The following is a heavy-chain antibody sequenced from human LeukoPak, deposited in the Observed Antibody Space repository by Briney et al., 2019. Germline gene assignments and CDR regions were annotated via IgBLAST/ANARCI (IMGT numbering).Heavy chain of an antibody. Sequence: GGSLRLSCAASGFTFSNYGMSWVRQAPGKGLEWVSLISGRDSNTYYADSVEGRFTISRDNSRNTLYLQMNSLNAEDTAIYFCAKRSDYGDNGNYFDYWGQGTPVTVSS. V-gene: IGHV3-23*01. D-gene: IGHD4-23*01. J-gene: IGHJ4*02. CDR1: GFTFSNYG. CDR3: AKRSDYGDNGNYFDY. CDR2: ISGRDSNT.